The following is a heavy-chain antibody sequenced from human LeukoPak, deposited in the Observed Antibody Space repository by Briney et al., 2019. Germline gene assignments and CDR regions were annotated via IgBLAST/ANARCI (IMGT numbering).Heavy chain of an antibody. J-gene: IGHJ4*02. D-gene: IGHD3-10*01. Sequence: ASVKVSCKASGYTFTGYYMHWVRQAPGQGLEWMGRINPNSGGTNYAQKFQGRVTMTRDTSITTAYMELSRLRSDDTAVYYCARDPGGIRGVIIKYWGQGNMVTVSS. CDR1: GYTFTGYY. CDR2: INPNSGGT. CDR3: ARDPGGIRGVIIKY. V-gene: IGHV1-2*06.